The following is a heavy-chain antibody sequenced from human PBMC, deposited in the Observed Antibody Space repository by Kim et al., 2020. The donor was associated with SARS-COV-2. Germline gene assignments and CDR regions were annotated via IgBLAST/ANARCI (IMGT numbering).Heavy chain of an antibody. CDR3: ATGYCSSTSCHQEDYYYY. D-gene: IGHD2-2*01. CDR1: GFTFSSYA. CDR2: ISYDGSNK. J-gene: IGHJ6*01. Sequence: GSLRLSCAASGFTFSSYAMHWVRQAPGKGLEWVAVISYDGSNKYYADSVKGRFTISRDNSKNTLYLQMNSLRAEDTSVYYCATGYCSSTSCHQEDYYYY. V-gene: IGHV3-30-3*01.